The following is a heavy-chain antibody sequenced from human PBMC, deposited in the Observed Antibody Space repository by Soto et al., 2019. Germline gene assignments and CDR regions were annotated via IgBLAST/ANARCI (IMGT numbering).Heavy chain of an antibody. CDR1: GFTFSSYD. CDR3: ARDRHYYGSGSAFDY. CDR2: IGTAGDT. Sequence: GGSLRLSCAASGFTFSSYDMHWVRQATGKGLEWVSAIGTAGDTYYPGSVKGRFTISRENAKNSLYLQMNSLRAEDTAVYYCARDRHYYGSGSAFDYWGQGTLVTVSS. D-gene: IGHD3-10*01. V-gene: IGHV3-13*01. J-gene: IGHJ4*02.